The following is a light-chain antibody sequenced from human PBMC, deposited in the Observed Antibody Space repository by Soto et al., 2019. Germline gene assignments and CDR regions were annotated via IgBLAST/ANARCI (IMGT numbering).Light chain of an antibody. J-gene: IGKJ5*01. CDR2: GAS. V-gene: IGKV3-20*01. Sequence: EIVLTQSPGTLSLSPGERATLSCRASQSVSNNYLAWYQQKPGQAPRLLIYGASNRATGIPDRFSGSGSGTDFTLTISSLEPEDFALYYCQQYGDSPITFGQGTRLEIK. CDR1: QSVSNNY. CDR3: QQYGDSPIT.